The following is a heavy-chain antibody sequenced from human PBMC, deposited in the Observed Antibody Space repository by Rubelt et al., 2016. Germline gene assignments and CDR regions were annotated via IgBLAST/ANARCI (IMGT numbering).Heavy chain of an antibody. D-gene: IGHD2-21*01. CDR1: GGSISSYY. Sequence: QVQLQESGPGLVKPSETLSLTCTVSGGSISSYYWNWIRQPPGKGLEWIGYIYYSGSTNYNPSLKSRVTISVDTSKNQFSRKLSSVTAADSAVYYWARHSRVFSYDYGMDVWGQGTTVTVSS. J-gene: IGHJ6*02. V-gene: IGHV4-59*01. CDR2: IYYSGST. CDR3: ARHSRVFSYDYGMDV.